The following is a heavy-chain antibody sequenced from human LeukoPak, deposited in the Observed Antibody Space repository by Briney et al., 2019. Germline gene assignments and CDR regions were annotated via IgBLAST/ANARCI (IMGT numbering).Heavy chain of an antibody. CDR1: GGSINSYY. J-gene: IGHJ4*02. CDR2: IYYSGST. Sequence: PSGTLSLTCAVSGGSINSYYWSWIRQPPGKGLEWIGYIYYSGSTNYNPSLESRATISVDTSKNQFSLKLSSVTAADTAVYYCAREIPGIVGATYFDYWGQGTLVTVSS. D-gene: IGHD1-26*01. CDR3: AREIPGIVGATYFDY. V-gene: IGHV4-59*01.